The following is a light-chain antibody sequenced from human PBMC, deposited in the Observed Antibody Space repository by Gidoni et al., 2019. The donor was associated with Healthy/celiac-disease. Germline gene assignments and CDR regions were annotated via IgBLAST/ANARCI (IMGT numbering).Light chain of an antibody. CDR3: QSADSSGTPWV. CDR1: ALPKQY. V-gene: IGLV3-25*03. J-gene: IGLJ3*02. Sequence: SYELTQPHSVSVSPGQTARITCSGDALPKQYAYWYQQKPGQAPVLVIYKDSERPSGIPERFSGSSSGTTGTLTISGVQAEDEADYYCQSADSSGTPWVFGGGTKLTVL. CDR2: KDS.